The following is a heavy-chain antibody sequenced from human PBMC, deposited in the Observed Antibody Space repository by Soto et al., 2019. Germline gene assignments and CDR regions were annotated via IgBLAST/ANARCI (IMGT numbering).Heavy chain of an antibody. J-gene: IGHJ6*02. D-gene: IGHD6-6*01. CDR3: ARDASIAAHYYGMDV. V-gene: IGHV3-33*01. CDR1: GFTFSSYG. CDR2: IWYDGSNK. Sequence: GGSLRLSCAASGFTFSSYGMHWVRQAPGKGLEWVAVIWYDGSNKYYADSVKGRFTISRDNSKNTLYLQMNSLRAEDTAVYYCARDASIAAHYYGMDVWGQGTTVTVSS.